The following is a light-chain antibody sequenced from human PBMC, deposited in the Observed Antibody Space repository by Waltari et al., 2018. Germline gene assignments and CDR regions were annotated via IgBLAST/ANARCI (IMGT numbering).Light chain of an antibody. CDR2: AAS. V-gene: IGKV1-6*01. Sequence: AIQMTQSPSSLLASVGDRVTITFRASQDVRSELGWYQQRPGIAPKLLIYAASTLQSGVPSRFSGSGSGTDFTLTISSLQPEDFATYYCLQDYSYPLTFGGGTKVEIK. J-gene: IGKJ4*01. CDR1: QDVRSE. CDR3: LQDYSYPLT.